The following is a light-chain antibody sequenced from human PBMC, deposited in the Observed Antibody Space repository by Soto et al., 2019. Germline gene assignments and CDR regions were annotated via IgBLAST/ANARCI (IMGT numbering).Light chain of an antibody. J-gene: IGKJ1*01. Sequence: DIQMTQSPSTLSASVGDRVTITCRASQTVSSWLAWYQQKPGKAPKLLIYDVSSLESGVPSRFGGSGSGTKFPLPISSLQPDDFATYYCQQYYSYSRTSGQGTKV. CDR3: QQYYSYSRT. V-gene: IGKV1-5*01. CDR1: QTVSSW. CDR2: DVS.